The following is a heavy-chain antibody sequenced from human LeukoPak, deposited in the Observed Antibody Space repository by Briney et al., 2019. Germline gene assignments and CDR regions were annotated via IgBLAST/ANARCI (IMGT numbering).Heavy chain of an antibody. Sequence: SETLSLTCTVSGGSISSSSYYWGWLRQPPGKGLEWIGSIYYSGSTYYNPSLKSRVTISVNTSKNQFSLKLSSVTAADTAVYYCARSEQWLVPLDHWGQGTLVTVSS. CDR1: GGSISSSSYY. D-gene: IGHD6-19*01. J-gene: IGHJ4*02. V-gene: IGHV4-39*07. CDR3: ARSEQWLVPLDH. CDR2: IYYSGST.